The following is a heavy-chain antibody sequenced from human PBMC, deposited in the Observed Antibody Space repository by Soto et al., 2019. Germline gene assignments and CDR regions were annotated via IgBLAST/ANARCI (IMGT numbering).Heavy chain of an antibody. CDR2: INPSGGST. V-gene: IGHV1-46*01. CDR3: ARGGGFGELLSYYFDY. D-gene: IGHD3-10*01. Sequence: ASVKVSCKASGYTFTRYYMHWVRQAPGQGLEWMGIINPSGGSTSYAQKFQGRVTMTRDTSTSTVYMELSSLRSEDTAVYYCARGGGFGELLSYYFDYWGQGTLVTVSS. J-gene: IGHJ4*02. CDR1: GYTFTRYY.